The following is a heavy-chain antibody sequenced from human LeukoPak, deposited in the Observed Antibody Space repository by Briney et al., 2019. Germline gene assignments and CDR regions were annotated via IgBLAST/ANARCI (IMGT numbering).Heavy chain of an antibody. CDR3: VKVGAYYEYDY. D-gene: IGHD1-26*01. CDR2: INQDGRTT. V-gene: IGHV3-74*01. J-gene: IGHJ4*02. Sequence: GGSLRLSCAASGFTFSSYWMHWVRQAPGKGLVWVSRINQDGRTTTYADSVRGRFTISRDNAKNTLYLDMNSLSAEDTAVYFCVKVGAYYEYDYWGQGTLVTVSS. CDR1: GFTFSSYW.